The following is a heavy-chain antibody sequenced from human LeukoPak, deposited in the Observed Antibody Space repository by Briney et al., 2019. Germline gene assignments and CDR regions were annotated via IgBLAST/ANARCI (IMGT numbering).Heavy chain of an antibody. CDR2: IYTSGST. V-gene: IGHV4-4*07. CDR3: ARGGERVGVLTGFDY. J-gene: IGHJ4*02. D-gene: IGHD3-10*01. Sequence: SETLSLTCTVSGGSISSYYWSWIRQPAGKGLEWIGRIYTSGSTNYNPSLKSRVTMSVDTSKNQFSLKLSSVTAADTAVYYCARGGERVGVLTGFDYWGQGTLVTVSS. CDR1: GGSISSYY.